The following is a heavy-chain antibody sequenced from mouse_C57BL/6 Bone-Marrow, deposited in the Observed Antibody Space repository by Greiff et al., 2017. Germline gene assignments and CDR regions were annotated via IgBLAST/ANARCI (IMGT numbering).Heavy chain of an antibody. Sequence: EVKVVESGPELVKPGASVKMSCKASGYTFTDYNMHWVKQSHGKSLEWIGYINPNNGGTSYNQKFKGKATLTVNKSSSTAYMELRSLTSEDSAVYYCARDSSGYAWFAYWGQGTLVTVSA. D-gene: IGHD3-2*02. J-gene: IGHJ3*01. CDR3: ARDSSGYAWFAY. CDR2: INPNNGGT. CDR1: GYTFTDYN. V-gene: IGHV1-22*01.